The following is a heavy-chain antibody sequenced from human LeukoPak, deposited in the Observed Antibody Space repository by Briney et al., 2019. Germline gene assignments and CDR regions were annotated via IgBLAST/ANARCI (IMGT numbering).Heavy chain of an antibody. CDR2: IKQDGSEK. D-gene: IGHD3-10*01. J-gene: IGHJ5*02. CDR3: ARYRGSGCFDP. CDR1: GFTFSSYW. V-gene: IGHV3-7*05. Sequence: GGSLRLSCAASGFTFSSYWMTWVRQAPGKGLEWVANIKQDGSEKYYVDSVKGRFTVSRDNAKNSLYLQINSLRAEDTAVYYWARYRGSGCFDPWGQGTLVTVSS.